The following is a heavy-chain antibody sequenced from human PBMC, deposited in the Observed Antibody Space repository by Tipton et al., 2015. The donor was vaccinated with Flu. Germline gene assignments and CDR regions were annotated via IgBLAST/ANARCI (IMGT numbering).Heavy chain of an antibody. CDR2: IYYSGST. V-gene: IGHV4-31*03. CDR1: GGSISSGGYY. CDR3: ARGSIAAPRGWYFDL. Sequence: TLSLACTVSGGSISSGGYYWSWIRQHPGKGLEWIGYIYYSGSTYYNPSLKSRVTISVDTSKNQFSLKLSSVTAADTAVYYCARGSIAAPRGWYFDLWGRGTLVTVSS. J-gene: IGHJ2*01. D-gene: IGHD6-6*01.